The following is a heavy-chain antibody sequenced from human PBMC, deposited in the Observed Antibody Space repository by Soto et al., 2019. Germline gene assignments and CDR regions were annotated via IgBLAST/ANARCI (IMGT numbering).Heavy chain of an antibody. D-gene: IGHD1-26*01. CDR2: IIPMFGTT. J-gene: IGHJ4*02. CDR3: AREGYSGSYYDY. Sequence: QVQLVQSGPEVKKXXXXXXVSCKASGGTFTSYAINWVRQAPGQGLEWMGGIIPMFGTTNYAQKFQGRVTITADESTSTAYMELSSLRSEDTAIYYCAREGYSGSYYDYWGQGTLVTVSS. V-gene: IGHV1-69*01. CDR1: GGTFTSYA.